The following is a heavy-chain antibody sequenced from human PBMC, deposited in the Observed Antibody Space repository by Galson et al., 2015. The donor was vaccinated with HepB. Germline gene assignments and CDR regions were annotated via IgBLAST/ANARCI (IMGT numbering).Heavy chain of an antibody. J-gene: IGHJ4*02. CDR3: ARDVPVIAFDY. CDR2: IYYSGST. V-gene: IGHV4-39*07. Sequence: ETLSLTCTVSGGSISSSSYYWGWIRQPPGKGLEWIGSIYYSGSTYYNPSLKSRVTISVDTSKNQFSLKLSSVTAADTAVYYCARDVPVIAFDYWGQGTLVTVSS. D-gene: IGHD2-21*01. CDR1: GGSISSSSYY.